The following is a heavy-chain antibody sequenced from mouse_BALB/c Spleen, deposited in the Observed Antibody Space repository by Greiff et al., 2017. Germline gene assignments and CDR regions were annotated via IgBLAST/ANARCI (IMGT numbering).Heavy chain of an antibody. CDR1: GFTFSSYA. D-gene: IGHD2-14*01. Sequence: EVQGVESGGGLVKPGGSLKLSCAASGFTFSSYAMSWVRQTPEKRLEWVATISSGGSYTYYPDSVKGRFTISRDNAKNTLYLQMSSLRSEDTAMYYCARPGGTGAMDYWGQGTSVTVSS. J-gene: IGHJ4*01. CDR3: ARPGGTGAMDY. CDR2: ISSGGSYT. V-gene: IGHV5-9-3*01.